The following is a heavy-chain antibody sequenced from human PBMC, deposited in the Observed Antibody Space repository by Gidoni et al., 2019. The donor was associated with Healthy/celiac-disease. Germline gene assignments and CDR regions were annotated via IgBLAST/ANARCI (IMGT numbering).Heavy chain of an antibody. V-gene: IGHV4-59*01. D-gene: IGHD3-10*01. CDR2: IYYSGST. CDR1: GGSISSYY. J-gene: IGHJ6*02. Sequence: QVQLQESGPGLVKPSETLSLTCTVSGGSISSYYWSWIRQPPGKGLEWIGYIYYSGSTNYNPSLKSRVTISVDTSKNQFSLKLSSVTAADTAVYYCARDQLLWFGELSKAPHLSYYGMDVWGQGTTVTVSS. CDR3: ARDQLLWFGELSKAPHLSYYGMDV.